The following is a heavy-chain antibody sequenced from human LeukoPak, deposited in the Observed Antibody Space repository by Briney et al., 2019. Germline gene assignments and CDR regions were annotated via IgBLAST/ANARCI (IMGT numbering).Heavy chain of an antibody. V-gene: IGHV3-30*02. J-gene: IGHJ4*02. CDR2: IWYDGSNK. Sequence: PGGSLRLSCAASGFTFSSYGRQWVRQAPGKGLEWVAVIWYDGSNKYYADSVKGRFTISRDNSKNTLYLQMNSLRAEDTAVYYCRQRANIDYWGQGTLVTVSS. CDR1: GFTFSSYG. CDR3: RQRANIDY.